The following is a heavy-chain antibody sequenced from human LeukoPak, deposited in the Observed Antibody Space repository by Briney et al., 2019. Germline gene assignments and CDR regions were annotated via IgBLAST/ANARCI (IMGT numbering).Heavy chain of an antibody. J-gene: IGHJ4*02. CDR1: GFTFRNYA. Sequence: GETLRLSCEASGFTFRNYAISWVRQAPGKGLEWVSSIFGTTATTYYADSVKGRVTVSRDNSRNMVYLQMNSLRAEDTAVYYCAKDRTYHSDFSAYYFSPPLQQYWGQGTLVTVSS. D-gene: IGHD3-22*01. V-gene: IGHV3-23*01. CDR3: AKDRTYHSDFSAYYFSPPLQQY. CDR2: IFGTTATT.